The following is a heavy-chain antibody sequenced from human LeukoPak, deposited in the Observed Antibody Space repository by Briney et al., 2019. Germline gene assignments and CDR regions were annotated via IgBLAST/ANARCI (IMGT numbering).Heavy chain of an antibody. V-gene: IGHV3-30*02. J-gene: IGHJ4*02. D-gene: IGHD3-16*01. CDR1: GFTFSSYG. Sequence: GGSLRLSCAASGFTFSSYGMHWVRQAPGKGLEWVAFIRYDGSDKYYADSVRGRFTISRDNSKSTLYVQMNSLSSEDTAVYFCAKDFYSVSGKYNTRVDSWGQGTLVTVSS. CDR3: AKDFYSVSGKYNTRVDS. CDR2: IRYDGSDK.